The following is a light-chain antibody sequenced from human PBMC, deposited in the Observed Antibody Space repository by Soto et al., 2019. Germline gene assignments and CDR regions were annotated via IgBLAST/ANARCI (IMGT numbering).Light chain of an antibody. J-gene: IGKJ2*01. CDR3: QQYNSYSPYI. Sequence: DIQMTQSPSTLSASVGDRVTITCRASQSISSWLAWYQQKPGKAPKLLIYKASSLESGVPSRFSGSGSGTDFTLTISSLQPDDFATYFCQQYNSYSPYIFGQGTKLEIQ. CDR2: KAS. V-gene: IGKV1-5*03. CDR1: QSISSW.